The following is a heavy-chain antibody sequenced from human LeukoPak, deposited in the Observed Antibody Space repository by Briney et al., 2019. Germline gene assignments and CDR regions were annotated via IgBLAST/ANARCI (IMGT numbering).Heavy chain of an antibody. CDR2: INPNSGGT. Sequence: ASVKVSCKASGYTFTGYYMHWVRQAPGQGLEWMGWINPNSGGTNYAQKFQGRVTMTRDTSISTAYMELTRLRSDDTAVYYCASSGTSDSSAFDIDYWGQGTLVTVSS. CDR3: ASSGTSDSSAFDIDY. V-gene: IGHV1-2*02. J-gene: IGHJ4*02. D-gene: IGHD3-22*01. CDR1: GYTFTGYY.